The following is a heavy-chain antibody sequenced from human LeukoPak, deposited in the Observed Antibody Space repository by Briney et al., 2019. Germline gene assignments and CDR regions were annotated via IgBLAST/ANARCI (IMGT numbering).Heavy chain of an antibody. V-gene: IGHV3-23*01. CDR2: ISGSGGST. CDR3: AELGITMIGGV. CDR1: GFTFSSYA. D-gene: IGHD3-10*02. J-gene: IGHJ6*04. Sequence: GGSLRLSCAASGFTFSSYAMSWVRQAPGKGLEWVSAISGSGGSTYYADSVKGRFTISRDDAKNSLYLQMNSLRAEDTAVYYCAELGITMIGGVWGKGTTVTISS.